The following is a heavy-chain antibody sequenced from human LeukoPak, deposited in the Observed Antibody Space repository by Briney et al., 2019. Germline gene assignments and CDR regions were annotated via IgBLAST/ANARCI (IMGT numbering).Heavy chain of an antibody. CDR2: IYSGGST. D-gene: IGHD3-22*01. CDR1: GFTVSSNY. CDR3: ARAAGHYDSSGYYGDYFDY. Sequence: GGSLRLSCAASGFTVSSNYMSWVRQAPGKGLEWVSVIYSGGSTYYADSVKGRFTISRDNSKNTLYLQMNSLRAEDTAVYYCARAAGHYDSSGYYGDYFDYWGQGTLVTVSS. V-gene: IGHV3-53*01. J-gene: IGHJ4*02.